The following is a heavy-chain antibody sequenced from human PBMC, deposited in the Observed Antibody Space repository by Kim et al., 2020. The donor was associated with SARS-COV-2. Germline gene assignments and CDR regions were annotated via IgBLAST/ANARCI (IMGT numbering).Heavy chain of an antibody. V-gene: IGHV4-39*01. D-gene: IGHD4-17*01. CDR3: ARPQYGERNIYYFDY. J-gene: IGHJ4*02. Sequence: PALKNRVTISVDTSKKQFSLKLRSVTAADTAVYYCARPQYGERNIYYFDYWGQGTLVTVSS.